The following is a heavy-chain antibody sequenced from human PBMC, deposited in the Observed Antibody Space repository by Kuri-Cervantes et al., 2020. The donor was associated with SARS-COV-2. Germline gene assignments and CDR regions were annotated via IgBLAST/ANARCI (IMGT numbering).Heavy chain of an antibody. CDR1: GFTFSSYS. CDR2: ISSSSSYI. CDR3: ARGGLGGQLVDGMDV. V-gene: IGHV3-21*01. Sequence: GESLKISCAASGFTFSSYSMNWVHQAPGKGLEWVSSISSSSSYIYYADSVKGRFTISRDNAKNSLYLQMNSLRAEDTAVYYCARGGLGGQLVDGMDVWGQGTTVTVSS. D-gene: IGHD6-6*01. J-gene: IGHJ6*02.